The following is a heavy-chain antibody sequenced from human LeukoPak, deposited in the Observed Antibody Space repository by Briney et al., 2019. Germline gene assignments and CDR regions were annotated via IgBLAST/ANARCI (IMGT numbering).Heavy chain of an antibody. J-gene: IGHJ4*02. CDR3: ARDLAWGAFDY. Sequence: GRSLRLSCAASGFTFSSYGMSWVRQAPGKGLEWVSAISGSGGSTYYADSVKGRFTISRDDSKSTLSLQMNSLRVEDTAVYYCARDLAWGAFDYWGQGTLVSVSS. V-gene: IGHV3-23*01. D-gene: IGHD7-27*01. CDR2: ISGSGGST. CDR1: GFTFSSYG.